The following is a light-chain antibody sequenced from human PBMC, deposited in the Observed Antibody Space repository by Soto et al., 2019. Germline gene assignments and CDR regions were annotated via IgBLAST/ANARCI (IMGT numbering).Light chain of an antibody. J-gene: IGKJ1*01. Sequence: DIQMTQSPSSLSASVGDRVTITCRASQSIISYLNWYQQKPGKAPQLLIYAASSLQSGVPSRFSGSGSGTDFTLTISSLQPEDFATYYCQHSYTTPRTFGQGTKVEIK. CDR2: AAS. V-gene: IGKV1-39*01. CDR1: QSIISY. CDR3: QHSYTTPRT.